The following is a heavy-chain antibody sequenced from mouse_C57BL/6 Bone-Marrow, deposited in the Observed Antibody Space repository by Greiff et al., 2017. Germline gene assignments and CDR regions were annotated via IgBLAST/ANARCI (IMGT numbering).Heavy chain of an antibody. Sequence: QVQLQQSGAELVKPGASVKLSCKASGYTFTSYWMQWVKQRPGQGLEWIGEIDPSDSYTNYNQKFKGKATLTVDTSSSTACMQLSGLTSADSAVFGGARDYSGGSMFADWGRGTLVTVSA. D-gene: IGHD1-1*02. V-gene: IGHV1-50*01. CDR2: IDPSDSYT. CDR1: GYTFTSYW. J-gene: IGHJ3*01. CDR3: ARDYSGGSMFAD.